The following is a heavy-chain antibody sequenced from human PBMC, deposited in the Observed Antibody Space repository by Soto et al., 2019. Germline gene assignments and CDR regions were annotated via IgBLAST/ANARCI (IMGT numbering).Heavy chain of an antibody. D-gene: IGHD4-4*01. V-gene: IGHV4-39*01. CDR1: GGSISSSSYY. CDR2: IYYSGST. CDR3: ARQDYSNYAGRDPGNWFDP. Sequence: SETLSLTCTVSGGSISSSSYYWGWIRQPPGKGLEWIGSIYYSGSTYYNPSLKSRVTISVDTSKNQFSLKLSSVTAADTAVYYCARQDYSNYAGRDPGNWFDPWGQGTLVTVSS. J-gene: IGHJ5*02.